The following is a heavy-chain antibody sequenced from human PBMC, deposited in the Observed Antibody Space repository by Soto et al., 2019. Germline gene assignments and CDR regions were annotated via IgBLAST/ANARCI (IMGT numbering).Heavy chain of an antibody. D-gene: IGHD3-16*02. CDR3: ARNPSLGELSYGMDV. Sequence: GGSLRLSCAASGFTFSSYWMSWVRQAPGKGLEWVANIKQDGSEKYYVDSVKGRFTISRDNAKNSLYLQMNSLRAEDTAVYYCARNPSLGELSYGMDVWGQGTTVTSP. CDR1: GFTFSSYW. J-gene: IGHJ6*02. CDR2: IKQDGSEK. V-gene: IGHV3-7*03.